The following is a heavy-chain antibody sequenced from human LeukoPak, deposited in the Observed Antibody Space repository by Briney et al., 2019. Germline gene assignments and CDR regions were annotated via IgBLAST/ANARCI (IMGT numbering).Heavy chain of an antibody. CDR3: AGRAARFFDY. J-gene: IGHJ4*02. CDR2: IFYSGSS. D-gene: IGHD6-25*01. CDR1: GDSLNSYY. V-gene: IGHV4-59*01. Sequence: SETLSLTXTVSGDSLNSYYWSWLRQPPGEGLQWIGYIFYSGSSNYNASLRSRVAISVDTSKNQFSLKLTSVTAADTAVYYCAGRAARFFDYWGQGILVTVSS.